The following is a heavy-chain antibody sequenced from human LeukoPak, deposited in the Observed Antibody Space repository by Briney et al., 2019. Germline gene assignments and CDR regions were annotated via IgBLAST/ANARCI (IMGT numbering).Heavy chain of an antibody. D-gene: IGHD4-17*01. CDR2: MSYDGSHE. CDR1: GFTFSNYA. J-gene: IGHJ4*02. V-gene: IGHV3-30*04. Sequence: GGSLRLSCVVSGFTFSNYAMHWVRQAPGQAPGKGLEWVAVMSYDGSHEYYADSVKGRFTISRDNSKNTLYLQMNSLRAEDTAVYYCAGDYGGYEGYFDYWGQGSLVAVSS. CDR3: AGDYGGYEGYFDY.